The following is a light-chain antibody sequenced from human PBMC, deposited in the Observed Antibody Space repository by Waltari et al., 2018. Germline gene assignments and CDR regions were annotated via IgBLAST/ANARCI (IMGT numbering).Light chain of an antibody. CDR1: SSDVGSYNL. CDR2: EAT. V-gene: IGLV2-23*02. J-gene: IGLJ2*01. Sequence: QSALTQPASVSGSPGQSITISCTGTSSDVGSYNLVSWYQQHPGKAPKVMIYEATKRPSGFPTRCAGSKAGKTASLTSAVLQADDEADYYCFSYAGSTTFVVFGGGTKLTVL. CDR3: FSYAGSTTFVV.